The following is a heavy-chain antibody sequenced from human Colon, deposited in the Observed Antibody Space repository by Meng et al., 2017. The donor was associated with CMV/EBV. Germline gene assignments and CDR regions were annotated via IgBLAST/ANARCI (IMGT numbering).Heavy chain of an antibody. Sequence: QVQLRESGPGLVKPSGTLSLPCTVSGASLTSSSWSWIRQPAGKGLEWIGRVYISGNTNYNPSLKSRVTMSIDTSKNQLSLNIRSVTAADTAVYYCARDSNLSGLAYWGQGTLVTVSS. CDR1: GASLTSSS. V-gene: IGHV4-4*07. CDR3: ARDSNLSGLAY. J-gene: IGHJ4*02. D-gene: IGHD3-10*01. CDR2: VYISGNT.